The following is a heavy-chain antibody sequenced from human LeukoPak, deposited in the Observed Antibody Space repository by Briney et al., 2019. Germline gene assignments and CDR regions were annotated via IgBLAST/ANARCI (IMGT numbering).Heavy chain of an antibody. V-gene: IGHV4-59*01. CDR2: IHYSGST. J-gene: IGHJ4*02. Sequence: PSETLSLTCTVSGGSISGYYWNWIRQPPGKGLEWIGYIHYSGSTDYNPSLKSRVTISVDTSKNQFSLKLSSVTAADTAVYYCARENSSGWIDYWGQGTLVTVSS. CDR3: ARENSSGWIDY. D-gene: IGHD6-19*01. CDR1: GGSISGYY.